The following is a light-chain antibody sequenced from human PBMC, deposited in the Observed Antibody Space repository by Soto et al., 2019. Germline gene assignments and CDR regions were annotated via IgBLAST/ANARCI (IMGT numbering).Light chain of an antibody. CDR1: QGISSY. CDR3: QQYYSYSRT. J-gene: IGKJ1*01. Sequence: AIRMSQSPSSFSASTGDRLTIHCRASQGISSYLAWYQQKPGKAPKLLIYAASTLQSGVPSRFSGSGSGTDFTLTISCLQSEDFATYYCQQYYSYSRTFGQGTKVDIK. CDR2: AAS. V-gene: IGKV1-8*01.